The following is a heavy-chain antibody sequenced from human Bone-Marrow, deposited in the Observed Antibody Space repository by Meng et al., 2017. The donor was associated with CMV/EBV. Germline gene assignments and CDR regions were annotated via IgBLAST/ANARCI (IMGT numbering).Heavy chain of an antibody. CDR1: GYTFTSYY. CDR3: ARDGAVGATGNYYYYGMDV. CDR2: INPSGGST. D-gene: IGHD1-26*01. V-gene: IGHV1-46*01. J-gene: IGHJ6*02. Sequence: SVKVSCKASGYTFTSYYMHWVRQAPGQGLEWMGIINPSGGSTSYAQKFQGRVTMTRDTSTSTVYMELSSLRSEDTAVYYCARDGAVGATGNYYYYGMDVWGQGTTVTVS.